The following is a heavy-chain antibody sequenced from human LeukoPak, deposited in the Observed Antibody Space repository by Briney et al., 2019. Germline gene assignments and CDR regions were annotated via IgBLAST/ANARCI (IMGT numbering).Heavy chain of an antibody. V-gene: IGHV4-4*07. CDR1: GGSISIYY. J-gene: IGHJ6*03. D-gene: IGHD3-10*01. CDR3: ARETSGTYYNPLGYMDV. CDR2: IFTSGIT. Sequence: SETLSLTCTVSGGSISIYYWNWIRQPAGRGLEWIGRIFTSGITNYNPSLKSRVTMSVDTSKNQFSLNLSSVIAADTAIYYCARETSGTYYNPLGYMDVWGKGTTVTVSS.